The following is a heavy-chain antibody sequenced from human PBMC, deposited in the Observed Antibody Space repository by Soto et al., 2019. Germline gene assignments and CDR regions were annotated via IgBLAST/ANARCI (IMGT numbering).Heavy chain of an antibody. CDR1: GYTFNTFG. Sequence: QVQLVQSGPEVKKPGASVKVSCKASGYTFNTFGVTWVRQASGQGLEWMGWINTSNGKTNYAPKFQGRVPLTIDTSTTTASMELRSLTSDDTAIYFCARGGLSRGNWFDPWGQGTLVTVSS. CDR2: INTSNGKT. V-gene: IGHV1-18*04. J-gene: IGHJ5*02. D-gene: IGHD2-2*01. CDR3: ARGGLSRGNWFDP.